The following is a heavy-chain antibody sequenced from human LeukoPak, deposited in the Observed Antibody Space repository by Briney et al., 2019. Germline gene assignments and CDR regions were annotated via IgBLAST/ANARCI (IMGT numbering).Heavy chain of an antibody. D-gene: IGHD5-12*01. CDR1: GYTFTVYY. V-gene: IGHV1-2*02. J-gene: IGHJ4*02. Sequence: ASVKVSCKASGYTFTVYYMHWVRQAPGQGLEWMGWINPNSGGTNYAQKFQGRVTMTRDTSISTAYMELSRLRSDDTAVYYCASRKRGYSGYDPFDYWGQGTLVTVSS. CDR2: INPNSGGT. CDR3: ASRKRGYSGYDPFDY.